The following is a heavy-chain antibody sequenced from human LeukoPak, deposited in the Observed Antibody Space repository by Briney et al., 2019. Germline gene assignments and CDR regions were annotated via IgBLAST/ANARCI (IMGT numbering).Heavy chain of an antibody. V-gene: IGHV3-64*01. CDR3: ARVRPLELTLDY. Sequence: SCKASGGTFSSYAMHWVRQAPGKGLEYVSAISSNGGSTYYANSVKGRFTISRDNSKNTLYLQMGSLRAEDMAVYYCARVRPLELTLDYWGQGTLVTVSS. D-gene: IGHD4/OR15-4a*01. CDR2: ISSNGGST. J-gene: IGHJ4*02. CDR1: GGTFSSYA.